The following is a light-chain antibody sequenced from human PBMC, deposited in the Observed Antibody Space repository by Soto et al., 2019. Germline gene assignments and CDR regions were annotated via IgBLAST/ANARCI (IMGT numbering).Light chain of an antibody. Sequence: IQVTQSPSSLSASLGDRITVTGRASQNISTYLSWYQQKPGKAPRLLMYGTSNLQSGVPSRFSGSGSGTDFTLTITSLQPEDFATYYCQQSYIDLTFGGGTKVDI. CDR2: GTS. V-gene: IGKV1-39*01. CDR3: QQSYIDLT. J-gene: IGKJ4*01. CDR1: QNISTY.